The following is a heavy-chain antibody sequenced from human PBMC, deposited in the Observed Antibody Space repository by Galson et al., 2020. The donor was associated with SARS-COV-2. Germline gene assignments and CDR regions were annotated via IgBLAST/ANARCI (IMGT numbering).Heavy chain of an antibody. CDR1: GFTFSSYA. V-gene: IGHV3-23*01. CDR3: AKDLERLGDYFDY. CDR2: ISSSGGST. J-gene: IGHJ4*02. Sequence: GESLKISCAASGFTFSSYAMTWVRQAPGKGLEWVSGISSSGGSTYYADSVKGRFTISRDNSKNTLHLQMNSLRAEDTAVYHCAKDLERLGDYFDYWGQGTLVTVSS. D-gene: IGHD3-16*01.